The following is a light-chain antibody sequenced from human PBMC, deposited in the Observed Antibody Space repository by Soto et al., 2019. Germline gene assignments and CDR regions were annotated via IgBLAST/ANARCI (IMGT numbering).Light chain of an antibody. CDR3: QQRSNWPPLT. V-gene: IGKV3-11*01. CDR1: QSVSSY. Sequence: EIVLTQSPATLSLSPGERATLSCRASQSVSSYLAWYQQTPGQAPRLLIYDASNRATGIPARFSGSGSGTDFTLTIRSLEPEDFAVYYCQQRSNWPPLTFGGGTKVEIK. J-gene: IGKJ4*01. CDR2: DAS.